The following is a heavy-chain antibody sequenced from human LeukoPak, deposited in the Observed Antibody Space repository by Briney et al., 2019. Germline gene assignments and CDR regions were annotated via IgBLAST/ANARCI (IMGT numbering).Heavy chain of an antibody. V-gene: IGHV3-23*01. CDR3: AKLSGNYYYFDY. Sequence: GGSLRLSCAASGFTFSSYAMSWVRQAPGKGLEWVSTISGSGVGTHYADSVKGRFTISRDNSKNTLHLQMNSLRAEDTAVYHCAKLSGNYYYFDYWGQGTLVAVSS. J-gene: IGHJ4*02. CDR1: GFTFSSYA. CDR2: ISGSGVGT. D-gene: IGHD1-26*01.